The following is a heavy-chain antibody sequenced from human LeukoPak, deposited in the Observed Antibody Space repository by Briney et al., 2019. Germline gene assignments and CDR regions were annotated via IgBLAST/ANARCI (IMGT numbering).Heavy chain of an antibody. Sequence: GGSLRLACAASGFTFSSYWMSWVRQAPGKGLEWVANIKQDGSEKYYVDSVKGRFTISRDNAKNSLYLQMNSLRAEDTAVYYCARDKIVGATNFDYWGQGTLVTVSS. CDR1: GFTFSSYW. V-gene: IGHV3-7*03. J-gene: IGHJ4*02. D-gene: IGHD1-26*01. CDR2: IKQDGSEK. CDR3: ARDKIVGATNFDY.